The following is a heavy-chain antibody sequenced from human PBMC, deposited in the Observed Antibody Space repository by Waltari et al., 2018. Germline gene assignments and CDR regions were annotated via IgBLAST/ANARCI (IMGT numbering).Heavy chain of an antibody. J-gene: IGHJ4*02. CDR2: IYSGGRT. Sequence: EVQLVESGGGLIQPGGSLRLSCAASGFTVSSNYMSWVRQAPGKGLEWVSVIYSGGRTYYADSVKGRFTISRDNSKNTLYLQMNSLRAEDTAVYYCARGGIHYYDSSGLGGWGQGTLVTVSS. D-gene: IGHD3-22*01. V-gene: IGHV3-53*01. CDR1: GFTVSSNY. CDR3: ARGGIHYYDSSGLGG.